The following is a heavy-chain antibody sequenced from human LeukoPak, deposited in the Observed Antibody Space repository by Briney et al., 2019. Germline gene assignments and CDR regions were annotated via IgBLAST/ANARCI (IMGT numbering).Heavy chain of an antibody. D-gene: IGHD6-13*01. Sequence: SETLSLTCTVSGGSISSYYWSWIRQPPGKGLEWIGYIYTSGSTNYNPSLKSRVTMSVDTSKNQFSLKLSSVTAADTAVYYCARHHSSSWYFGAWGQGTLVTVSS. CDR2: IYTSGST. V-gene: IGHV4-4*09. CDR1: GGSISSYY. CDR3: ARHHSSSWYFGA. J-gene: IGHJ5*02.